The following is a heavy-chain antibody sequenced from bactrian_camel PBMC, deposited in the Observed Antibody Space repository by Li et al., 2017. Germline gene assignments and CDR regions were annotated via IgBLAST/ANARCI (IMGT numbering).Heavy chain of an antibody. CDR2: LHNGGAS. CDR3: AATTSFCYRWPPHHSEFNS. CDR1: GDAGSQYC. Sequence: HVQLVESGGSSVETGGSLKLSCTVSGDAGSQYCIVWFHQAPGKEREAVAGLHNGGASWLAPSVEGRFTVPRDNGKNTLLLQMNSLKPEDSGMYFCAATTSFCYRWPPHHSEFNSWGQGTQVTVS. D-gene: IGHD3*01. J-gene: IGHJ4*01. V-gene: IGHV3S55*01.